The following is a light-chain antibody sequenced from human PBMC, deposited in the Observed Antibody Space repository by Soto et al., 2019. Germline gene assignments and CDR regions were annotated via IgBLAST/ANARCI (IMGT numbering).Light chain of an antibody. V-gene: IGKV1-39*01. CDR1: QSISSY. CDR2: AAS. Sequence: DIQMTQSPSSLSASVGDRVTITCRARQSISSYLNWYQQKPGKAPKLLIYAASSLQSGVPSRFSGRGSGTDFTLTISSLQPEDFATYYCQQSYSTPYTFGQGTKLEIK. J-gene: IGKJ2*01. CDR3: QQSYSTPYT.